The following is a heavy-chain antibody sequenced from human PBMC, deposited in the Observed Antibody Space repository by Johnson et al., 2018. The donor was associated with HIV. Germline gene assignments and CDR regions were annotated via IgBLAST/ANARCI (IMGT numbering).Heavy chain of an antibody. CDR2: IYSDGST. J-gene: IGHJ3*02. CDR1: GFTVSGNY. V-gene: IGHV3-66*01. CDR3: ATSTASDAFDI. Sequence: VQLVESGGGLVQPGGSLRLSCAASGFTVSGNYMNWVRQAPGKGLEWVSVIYSDGSTYYADSVKGRFTISRDSSKNTLYLQMNSLRAEDTAVYYCATSTASDAFDIWGQGTMVTVSS. D-gene: IGHD1-1*01.